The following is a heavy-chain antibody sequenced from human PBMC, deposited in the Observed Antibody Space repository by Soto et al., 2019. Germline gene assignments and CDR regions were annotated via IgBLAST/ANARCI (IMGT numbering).Heavy chain of an antibody. CDR1: EFTFSSYY. CDR2: IKHDGGSS. D-gene: IGHD4-17*01. J-gene: IGHJ1*01. V-gene: IGHV3-7*01. Sequence: EVHLVESGGGLVQPGGSLTLSCEASEFTFSSYYMSWVRQAPGKGLEWVANIKHDGGSSDYLASVKGRITTYRDNAKIALDRQRNDLRAEYSAVNFCVRDRAPDSYFHGCNVWGQGTPVTVSS. CDR3: VRDRAPDSYFHGCNV.